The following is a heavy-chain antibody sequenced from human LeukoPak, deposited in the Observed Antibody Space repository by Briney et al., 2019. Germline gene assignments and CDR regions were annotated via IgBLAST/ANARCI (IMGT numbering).Heavy chain of an antibody. CDR1: GFTFRAYS. CDR3: ARTRDSSGCFDF. V-gene: IGHV3-21*01. D-gene: IGHD6-19*01. CDR2: ISTGSTYI. J-gene: IGHJ4*02. Sequence: GGSLRLSCSASGFTFRAYSMNWVRQAPGKGLEGVSSISTGSTYIFYGDSVKGRFTISRDDADNSLYLQMNSLRAEDTAVYYCARTRDSSGCFDFWGQGTLVTVSS.